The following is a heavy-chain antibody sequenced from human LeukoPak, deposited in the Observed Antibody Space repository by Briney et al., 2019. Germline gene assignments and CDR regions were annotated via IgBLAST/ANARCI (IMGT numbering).Heavy chain of an antibody. CDR1: GGSISSSSYY. CDR2: IYYSGST. J-gene: IGHJ4*02. Sequence: PSETLSLTRTVSGGSISSSSYYWGWIRQPPGKGLEWIASIYYSGSTYYNPSLKSRVTISVDTCKNQFSLKLSSVTAADTAVYYCARHQSRMVRGVIRNWGQGTLVTVSS. D-gene: IGHD3-10*01. CDR3: ARHQSRMVRGVIRN. V-gene: IGHV4-39*01.